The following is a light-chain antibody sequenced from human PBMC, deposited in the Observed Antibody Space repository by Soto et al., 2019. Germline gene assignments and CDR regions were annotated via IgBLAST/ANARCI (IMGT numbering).Light chain of an antibody. CDR1: SGHSSYA. J-gene: IGLJ3*02. CDR2: PNSDGSH. CDR3: QTWGTGIWV. Sequence: QAVVTQSPSASASLGASVKLTCTLSSGHSSYAIAWHQQLPEKGPRFLMKPNSDGSHSKGDGIPDRYSGSSSGAERYLTISSLQSEDEADYYCQTWGTGIWVFGGGTKLTVL. V-gene: IGLV4-69*01.